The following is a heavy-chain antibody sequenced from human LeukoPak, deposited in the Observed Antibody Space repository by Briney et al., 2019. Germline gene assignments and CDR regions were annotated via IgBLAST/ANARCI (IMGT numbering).Heavy chain of an antibody. V-gene: IGHV4-34*01. CDR2: INHSGST. CDR1: GGSFSGYY. CDR3: ACRMVIAFDI. Sequence: SETLSLTCAVYGGSFSGYYWSWIRQPPGKGLEWIGEINHSGSTNYNPSLKSRATISVDTPKNQFPLKRRSVSAAETAVYLCACRMVIAFDICGEGEMGTVSS. J-gene: IGHJ3*02. D-gene: IGHD4-23*01.